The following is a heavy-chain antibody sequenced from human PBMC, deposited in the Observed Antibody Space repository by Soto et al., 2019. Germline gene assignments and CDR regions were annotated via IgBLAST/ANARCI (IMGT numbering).Heavy chain of an antibody. J-gene: IGHJ3*02. CDR1: GYTFTSYA. Sequence: ASVKVSCKASGYTFTSYAMHWVRQAPGQRLEWMGWINAGNGNTKYSQKFQGRVTITRDTSASTAYMELSSLRSEDTAVYYCARDHYDSPAFDIWGQGTMVTVSS. CDR2: INAGNGNT. CDR3: ARDHYDSPAFDI. V-gene: IGHV1-3*01. D-gene: IGHD5-12*01.